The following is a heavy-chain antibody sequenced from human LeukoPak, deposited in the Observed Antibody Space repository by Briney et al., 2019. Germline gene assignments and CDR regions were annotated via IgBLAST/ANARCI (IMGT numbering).Heavy chain of an antibody. V-gene: IGHV4-30-2*01. CDR2: IYHSGST. CDR3: AREGYCSGGSCDNWFDP. J-gene: IGHJ5*02. Sequence: SQTLSLTCAVSGGSISSGGYSWSWLRQPPGTGLEWLGYIYHSGSTYYNPSLKSRVTISVDRSKNQFSLNLSSVTAADTAVYYCAREGYCSGGSCDNWFDPWGQGTLVTASS. D-gene: IGHD2-15*01. CDR1: GGSISSGGYS.